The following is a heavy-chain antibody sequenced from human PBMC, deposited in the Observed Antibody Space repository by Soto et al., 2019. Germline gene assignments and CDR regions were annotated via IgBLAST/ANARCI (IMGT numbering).Heavy chain of an antibody. CDR2: ISYDGTSK. D-gene: IGHD2-2*02. J-gene: IGHJ4*02. Sequence: GGSLRLSCGASGFTFSRYAMCWVRRAPGKGLEWVAVISYDGTSKYYAHSVRGRFTISRDSSKNTIYVQMNSLKPEDSAIYYCARDRVPAAIHGADYWGQGTLVTVSS. CDR1: GFTFSRYA. CDR3: ARDRVPAAIHGADY. V-gene: IGHV3-30-3*01.